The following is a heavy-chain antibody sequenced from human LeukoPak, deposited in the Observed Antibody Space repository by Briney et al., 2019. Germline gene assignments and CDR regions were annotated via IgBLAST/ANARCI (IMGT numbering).Heavy chain of an antibody. Sequence: SSETLSLTCTLSGGSVTSSSFYWAWLRQPPGKGLECFGTINYSGITYYNSALESRVTISVNTSKNQFSLKLNSVIAAETAVYFSAKSGPAAGRPDAFDIWGQGTMVTVSS. V-gene: IGHV4-39*07. CDR1: GGSVTSSSFY. J-gene: IGHJ3*02. CDR2: INYSGIT. CDR3: AKSGPAAGRPDAFDI. D-gene: IGHD2-2*01.